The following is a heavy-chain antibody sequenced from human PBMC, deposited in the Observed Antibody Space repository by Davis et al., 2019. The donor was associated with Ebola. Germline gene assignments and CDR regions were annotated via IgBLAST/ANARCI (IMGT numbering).Heavy chain of an antibody. J-gene: IGHJ6*04. CDR2: TYYTSKWNN. V-gene: IGHV6-1*01. CDR1: GDSVSSVA. CDR3: ARGWLRVGMDV. Sequence: PSETLSLTCDISGDSVSSVAWNWIRQSPSRGLEWLGRTYYTSKWNNDFADSVKSRININPDTSNNQFSLQLNSVTPEETALYYCARGWLRVGMDVWGEGTTVTVSP. D-gene: IGHD5-18*01.